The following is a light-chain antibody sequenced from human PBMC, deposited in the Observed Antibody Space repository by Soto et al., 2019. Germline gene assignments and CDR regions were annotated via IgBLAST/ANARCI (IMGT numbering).Light chain of an antibody. CDR1: SSNIGNNY. CDR2: DNN. V-gene: IGLV1-51*01. J-gene: IGLJ1*01. Sequence: QSVLTQPPSVSAAPGQKATISCSGSSSNIGNNYVSWYQQLPGTAPKPLIYDNNKRPSGIPDRFSGSKSGTSATLGITGLQTGDEADYYCGTWDSSLSAYVFGTGTKVTVL. CDR3: GTWDSSLSAYV.